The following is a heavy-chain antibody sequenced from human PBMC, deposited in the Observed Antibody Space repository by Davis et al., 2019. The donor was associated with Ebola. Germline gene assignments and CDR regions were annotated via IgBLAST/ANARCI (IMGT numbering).Heavy chain of an antibody. CDR1: GGSFSGFH. J-gene: IGHJ4*01. D-gene: IGHD6-13*01. Sequence: SETLSLTCAVYGGSFSGFHWSWIRQSPGQGLDWIGEIDQRGSTDYNPSLKSRVTISIDTSTNQFSLKLSSVTAADTAIYYCARFNGEQQLAPFDYWGRGTPVTVTS. V-gene: IGHV4-34*01. CDR3: ARFNGEQQLAPFDY. CDR2: IDQRGST.